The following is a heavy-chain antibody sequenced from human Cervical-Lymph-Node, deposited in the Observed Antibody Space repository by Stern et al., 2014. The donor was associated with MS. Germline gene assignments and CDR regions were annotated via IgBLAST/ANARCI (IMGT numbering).Heavy chain of an antibody. V-gene: IGHV4-39*01. CDR1: GGSISSSVYY. CDR3: TKGNPGDYYHSSGYYESIIWYFDL. CDR2: IYYSGTT. D-gene: IGHD3-22*01. J-gene: IGHJ2*01. Sequence: QLQLQESGPGLVTPSETLSLTCTVSGGSISSSVYYWGWIRQPPGKGLEWIGSIYYSGTTYYNLTLKGRVTISVAPSKTQFSRDWSSVTAADTAVYYCTKGNPGDYYHSSGYYESIIWYFDLWGRGTLVTASS.